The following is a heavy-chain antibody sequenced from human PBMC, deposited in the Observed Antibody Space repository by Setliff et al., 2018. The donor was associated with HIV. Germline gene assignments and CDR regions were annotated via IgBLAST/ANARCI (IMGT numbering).Heavy chain of an antibody. J-gene: IGHJ6*03. Sequence: VASVKVSCKASGYTFTNYGISWVRQAPGQGLEWMGRVSPYNGDTNYAQKLQGRVTMTTDSFTNTAYMELRSLKSDDTAVYYCARDRRAYTLHYYYYYMDVWGKGTTVTAP. CDR3: ARDRRAYTLHYYYYYMDV. D-gene: IGHD1-20*01. CDR1: GYTFTNYG. V-gene: IGHV1-18*01. CDR2: VSPYNGDT.